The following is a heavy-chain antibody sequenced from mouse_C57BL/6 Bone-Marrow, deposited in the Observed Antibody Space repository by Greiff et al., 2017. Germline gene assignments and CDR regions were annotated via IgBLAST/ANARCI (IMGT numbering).Heavy chain of an antibody. CDR1: GYAFSSSW. Sequence: QVQLKQSGPELVKPGASVKISCKASGYAFSSSWMNWVKQRPGKGLGWIGRIYPGDGDTNYNGKFKGKATLTADKSSSTAYMQLSSLTSEDSAVYFCARQIYYDYDDYAMDYWGQGTSVTVSS. J-gene: IGHJ4*01. CDR3: ARQIYYDYDDYAMDY. V-gene: IGHV1-82*01. D-gene: IGHD2-4*01. CDR2: IYPGDGDT.